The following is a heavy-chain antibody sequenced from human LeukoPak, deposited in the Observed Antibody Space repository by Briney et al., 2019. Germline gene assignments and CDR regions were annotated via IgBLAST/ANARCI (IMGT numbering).Heavy chain of an antibody. D-gene: IGHD3-3*01. Sequence: SETLSLTCAVYGGSFSGYYWSWIRQPPGKGLEWIGEINHSGSTNYNPSLKSRVTISVDTSKHQFSLKLSSVTAADTAVYYCARGRGVYDFWSGYYIYYFDYWGQGTLVTVSS. CDR2: INHSGST. J-gene: IGHJ4*02. CDR1: GGSFSGYY. V-gene: IGHV4-34*01. CDR3: ARGRGVYDFWSGYYIYYFDY.